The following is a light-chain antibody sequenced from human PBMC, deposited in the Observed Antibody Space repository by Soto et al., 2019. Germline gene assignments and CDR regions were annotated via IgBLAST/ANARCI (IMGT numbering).Light chain of an antibody. V-gene: IGLV2-14*01. J-gene: IGLJ2*01. Sequence: QSALTQPASVSGSPGQSITISCTGTSSDVGRYNYVSWYQQHPGKAPKLMICDVNNRPSGVSNRFSGSKSGNTASLTISGLQAEDEADYYCSSYTSSSTRVVFGGGTKLTVL. CDR3: SSYTSSSTRVV. CDR2: DVN. CDR1: SSDVGRYNY.